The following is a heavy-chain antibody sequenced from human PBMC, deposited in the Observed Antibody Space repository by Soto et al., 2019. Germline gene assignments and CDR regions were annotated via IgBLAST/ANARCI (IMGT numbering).Heavy chain of an antibody. Sequence: GGSLRLSCAASGFTFSSYGMHWVRQAPGKGLEWVAVIWYDGSNKYFADSLKGRFTISRDNSKNTLFLQMNSLRAEDTVVYYCAREPPYDFGSGYVYYYGMDVWGQGTTVTVSS. CDR2: IWYDGSNK. V-gene: IGHV3-33*01. J-gene: IGHJ6*02. D-gene: IGHD3-3*01. CDR1: GFTFSSYG. CDR3: AREPPYDFGSGYVYYYGMDV.